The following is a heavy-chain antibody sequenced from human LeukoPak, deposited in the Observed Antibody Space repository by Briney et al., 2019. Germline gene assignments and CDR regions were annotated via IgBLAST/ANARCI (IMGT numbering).Heavy chain of an antibody. D-gene: IGHD5-24*01. CDR2: IWYDGTNK. CDR1: GFTFTSYG. J-gene: IGHJ3*02. CDR3: ARDGDGYINDAFDI. V-gene: IGHV3-33*01. Sequence: PGGSLRLSCAASGFTFTSYGMHWVRQAPGKGLEWVAIIWYDGTNKYYADSVKGRFTISRDNSKNTLYLQMNSLRAEDTAVYYCARDGDGYINDAFDIWGQGTMVTVSS.